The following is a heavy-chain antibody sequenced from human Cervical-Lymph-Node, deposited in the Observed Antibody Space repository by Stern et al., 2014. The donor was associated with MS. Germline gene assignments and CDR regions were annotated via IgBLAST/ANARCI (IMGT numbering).Heavy chain of an antibody. J-gene: IGHJ6*02. CDR1: GFSLSTSGVG. Sequence: QVTLKESGPTLVKPTQTLTLTCTFSGFSLSTSGVGVGWIRQPPGKALEXLALIYWDDDKRYSPSLKSRLTITKDTSKNQVVLTMTNMDPVDTATYYCAHTRDLWSGYYDLNYYYGMDVWGQGTTVTVSS. CDR3: AHTRDLWSGYYDLNYYYGMDV. CDR2: IYWDDDK. D-gene: IGHD3-3*01. V-gene: IGHV2-5*02.